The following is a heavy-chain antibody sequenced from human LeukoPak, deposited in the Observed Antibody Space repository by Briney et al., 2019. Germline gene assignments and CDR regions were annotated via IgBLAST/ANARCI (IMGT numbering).Heavy chain of an antibody. CDR1: GFTFSSYA. J-gene: IGHJ6*03. D-gene: IGHD3/OR15-3a*01. V-gene: IGHV3-21*04. CDR2: MSSGSRYI. CDR3: ARGRTGHQSYYYYYMDV. Sequence: PGGSLRLSCAASGFTFSSYAMTWVRQAPGKGLEWVSSMSSGSRYIYYADSVRGRFTISRDNAKNSLFLQMSNLGAEDTALYYCARGRTGHQSYYYYYMDVWGKGTTVIVSS.